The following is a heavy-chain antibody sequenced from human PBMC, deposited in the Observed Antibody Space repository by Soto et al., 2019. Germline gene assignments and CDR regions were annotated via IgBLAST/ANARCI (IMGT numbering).Heavy chain of an antibody. V-gene: IGHV3-33*01. CDR2: VWYDGTNK. CDR3: GRDGDLVGVTPPKNYAMDV. Sequence: GGSLRLSCAASGFIFKNFGMHWVRQAPGKGLEWLSVVWYDGTNKYYAESLKGRLSISRDNSKNKLYLEMERLRVEDTAVYYCGRDGDLVGVTPPKNYAMDVWGQGATVTVSS. D-gene: IGHD2-15*01. CDR1: GFIFKNFG. J-gene: IGHJ6*02.